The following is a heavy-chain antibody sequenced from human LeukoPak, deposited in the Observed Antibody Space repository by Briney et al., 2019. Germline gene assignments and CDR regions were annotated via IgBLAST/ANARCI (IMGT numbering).Heavy chain of an antibody. V-gene: IGHV3-30*18. CDR2: ISYDGSNK. J-gene: IGHJ3*02. CDR3: AKDESLWSANDAFDI. D-gene: IGHD3-3*01. CDR1: GFTFSSYG. Sequence: GGSLRLSCAASGFTFSSYGMHWVRQAPGKGLEWVAVISYDGSNKYYADSVKGRFTISRDNSKNTLYLQMNSLRAEDTAVYYCAKDESLWSANDAFDIWGQGTMVTVSS.